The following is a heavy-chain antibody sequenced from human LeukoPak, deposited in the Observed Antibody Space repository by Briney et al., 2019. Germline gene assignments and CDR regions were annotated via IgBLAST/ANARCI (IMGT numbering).Heavy chain of an antibody. CDR3: ARGSFVASEDTYVDH. V-gene: IGHV1-8*03. D-gene: IGHD2-15*01. Sequence: ASVKVSCKAYGYTFTSYDINWVRQATGQGLEWMGWMNPNSGNTGYAQKFQGRVTITRNTSISTAYMELSSLRSEDTAVYYCARGSFVASEDTYVDHWGQGTLVTVYS. CDR2: MNPNSGNT. J-gene: IGHJ4*02. CDR1: GYTFTSYD.